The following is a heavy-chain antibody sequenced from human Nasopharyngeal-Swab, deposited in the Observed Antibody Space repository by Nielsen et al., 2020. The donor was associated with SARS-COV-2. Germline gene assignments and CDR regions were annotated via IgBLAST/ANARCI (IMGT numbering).Heavy chain of an antibody. D-gene: IGHD3-3*01. J-gene: IGHJ3*02. V-gene: IGHV4-31*03. Sequence: LRLSCTVSGGSISSGGYYWSWILQHPGKGLEWIGYIYYSGSTYYNPSLKSRVTISVATSKNQFSLKLSSVTAADTAVYYCARYYPRFFHAFDIWGQGTMVTVSS. CDR2: IYYSGST. CDR3: ARYYPRFFHAFDI. CDR1: GGSISSGGYY.